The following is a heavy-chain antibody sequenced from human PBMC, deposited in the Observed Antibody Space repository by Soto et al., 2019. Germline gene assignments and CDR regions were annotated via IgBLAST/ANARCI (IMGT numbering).Heavy chain of an antibody. CDR2: ISHDGGAV. CDR1: GFSFSTTG. Sequence: QVQLVESGGGVVQPGGSLRLSCAASGFSFSTTGMHWVRQAPGKGLEWVAMISHDGGAVHFADSVKGRFTISRDDSTNTLYLQMNSLRPEDTAVYYCAKDLYSSDWFNFFDSWGQGSLVTVSS. J-gene: IGHJ5*01. V-gene: IGHV3-30*18. D-gene: IGHD6-19*01. CDR3: AKDLYSSDWFNFFDS.